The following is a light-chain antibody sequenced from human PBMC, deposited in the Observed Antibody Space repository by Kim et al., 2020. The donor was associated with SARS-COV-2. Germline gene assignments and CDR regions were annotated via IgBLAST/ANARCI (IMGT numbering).Light chain of an antibody. Sequence: SYELTQPPSVSVSPGQTASITCSGDELGDKYVFWYQQKPGQSPVLVIYQDTKRPSGIPERFSASNSGNTATLPISATQATDEADYYCQAWDSGTAVVFG. J-gene: IGLJ2*01. V-gene: IGLV3-1*01. CDR1: ELGDKY. CDR2: QDT. CDR3: QAWDSGTAVV.